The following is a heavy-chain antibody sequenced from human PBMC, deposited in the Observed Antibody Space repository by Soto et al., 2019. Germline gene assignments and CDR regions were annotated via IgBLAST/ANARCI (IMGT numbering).Heavy chain of an antibody. CDR1: GGSISSSSYY. CDR3: AILYDSSGYYSDY. CDR2: IYYSGST. J-gene: IGHJ4*02. V-gene: IGHV4-39*01. D-gene: IGHD3-22*01. Sequence: KTSETLSLTCTVSGGSISSSSYYWGWIRQPPGKGLEWIGSIYYSGSTYYNPSLKSRVTISVDTSKNQFSLKLSSVTAADTAVYYCAILYDSSGYYSDYWGQGTLVTVSS.